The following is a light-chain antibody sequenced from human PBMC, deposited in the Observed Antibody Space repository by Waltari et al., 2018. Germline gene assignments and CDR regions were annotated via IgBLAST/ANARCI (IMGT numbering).Light chain of an antibody. CDR2: RAS. J-gene: IGKJ1*01. CDR1: QSVGSSS. CDR3: QQHGTLPAT. V-gene: IGKV3-20*01. Sequence: EIVLTQSPGTASLSPGDSVTLSCRASQSVGSSSLAWYQQKPGQAPRLVIYRASRRATGIPDRFSGSGSGTDFSLTISRMESEDFAVYYCQQHGTLPATFGQGTKVEIK.